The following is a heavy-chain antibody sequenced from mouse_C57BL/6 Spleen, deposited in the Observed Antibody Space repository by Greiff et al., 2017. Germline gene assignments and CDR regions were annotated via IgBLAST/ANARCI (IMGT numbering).Heavy chain of an antibody. Sequence: QVQLQQPGAELVMPGASVKLSCKASGYTFTSYWMPWVKQRPGQGLEWIGEIDPSDSYTNYNQKFKGKSTLTVDNSSSTAYMQLSSLTSEDSAVYYCARADGYFDYWGQGTTLTVSS. V-gene: IGHV1-69*01. CDR3: ARADGYFDY. J-gene: IGHJ2*01. CDR2: IDPSDSYT. CDR1: GYTFTSYW. D-gene: IGHD2-3*01.